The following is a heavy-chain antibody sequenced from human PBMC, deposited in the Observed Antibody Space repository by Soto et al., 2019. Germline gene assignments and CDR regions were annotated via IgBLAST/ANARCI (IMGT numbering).Heavy chain of an antibody. D-gene: IGHD4-17*01. J-gene: IGHJ6*02. Sequence: GASVKVSCKAYGGTFSSYAIRWVRQAPGHGLEWMGGIIPIFGTANYAQKFQGRVTITADESTSTAYMELSSLRSEDTAVYYCARLYYGDYLYYYGMDVWGQGTTVTVSS. CDR3: ARLYYGDYLYYYGMDV. CDR1: GGTFSSYA. V-gene: IGHV1-69*13. CDR2: IIPIFGTA.